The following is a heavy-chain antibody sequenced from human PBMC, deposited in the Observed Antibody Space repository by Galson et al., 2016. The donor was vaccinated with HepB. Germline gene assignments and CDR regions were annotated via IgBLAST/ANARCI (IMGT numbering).Heavy chain of an antibody. D-gene: IGHD6-19*01. CDR1: GYTFTTYG. CDR3: ATRKLISSVGGNFGLDV. Sequence: SVKVSCKASGYTFTTYGISWVRQAPGQGLEWMGWISAYNGNTDYAQKLQGRVIMTTDTSTSTAYMELRSLRSDDTAVYYRATRKLISSVGGNFGLDVWGQGTTVTVSS. V-gene: IGHV1-18*01. CDR2: ISAYNGNT. J-gene: IGHJ6*02.